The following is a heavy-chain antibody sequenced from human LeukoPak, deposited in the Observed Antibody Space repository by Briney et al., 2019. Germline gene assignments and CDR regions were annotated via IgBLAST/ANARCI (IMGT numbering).Heavy chain of an antibody. V-gene: IGHV3-74*03. CDR3: AKSVSYGSGSYHSYYCAMDV. Sequence: GGSLRLSCAAAGFTFSSNWMHWVRQAPGKGLVWVSRINEDGSITKYADSGKGRFTISRDNSKNTLYLQMNSLRAEATAVYYCAKSVSYGSGSYHSYYCAMDVWGQGTTVTVSS. J-gene: IGHJ6*02. CDR2: INEDGSIT. CDR1: GFTFSSNW. D-gene: IGHD3-10*01.